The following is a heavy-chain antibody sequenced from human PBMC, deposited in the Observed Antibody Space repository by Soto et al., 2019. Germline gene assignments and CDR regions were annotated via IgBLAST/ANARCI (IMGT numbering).Heavy chain of an antibody. CDR1: GFTFSSYA. CDR2: ISGSGGST. CDR3: AKLVAVAGSFDY. J-gene: IGHJ4*02. Sequence: EVQLLESGGGLVQPGGSLRLSCAAPGFTFSSYAMSWVRQAPGKGLEWVSAISGSGGSTYYADSVKGRFTISRDNSKNTLYLQMNSLRAEDTAVYYCAKLVAVAGSFDYWGQGALVTVSS. V-gene: IGHV3-23*01. D-gene: IGHD6-19*01.